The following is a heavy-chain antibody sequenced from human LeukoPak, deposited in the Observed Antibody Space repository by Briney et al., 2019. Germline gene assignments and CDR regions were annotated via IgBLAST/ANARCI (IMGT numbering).Heavy chain of an antibody. D-gene: IGHD6-13*01. CDR3: ARDYGSSSWYGPYFDY. V-gene: IGHV3-21*01. CDR2: ISSSSSYI. J-gene: IGHJ4*02. CDR1: GFTFSSYS. Sequence: PGGSLRLSCAASGFTFSSYSMNWVRQAPGKGLEWVSSISSSSSYIYYADSVKGRFTISRDNAKNSLYLQMNSLRAEDTAVYYCARDYGSSSWYGPYFDYWGQGTLVTVSS.